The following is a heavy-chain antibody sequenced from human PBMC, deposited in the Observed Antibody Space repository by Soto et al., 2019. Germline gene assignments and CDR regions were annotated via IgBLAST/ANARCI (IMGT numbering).Heavy chain of an antibody. J-gene: IGHJ5*02. V-gene: IGHV1-8*01. CDR2: MNPSSGNT. Sequence: QVQLVQSGAEVKKPGASVKVSCKASGYTLTSYDINWVRQATGQGLEWMGWMNPSSGNTGYAQKFLGRVTMTRNTSMITSYMELCSLRSEYTAVYYCARESAAAGSNWFDPWGQGTLVTVSS. D-gene: IGHD6-13*01. CDR1: GYTLTSYD. CDR3: ARESAAAGSNWFDP.